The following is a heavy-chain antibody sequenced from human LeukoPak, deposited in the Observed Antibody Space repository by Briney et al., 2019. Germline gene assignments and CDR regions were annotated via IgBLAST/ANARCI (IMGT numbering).Heavy chain of an antibody. V-gene: IGHV4-39*01. D-gene: IGHD2-2*01. CDR3: ARLVRQYQLDY. CDR1: GGSISSSSYD. J-gene: IGHJ4*02. Sequence: SETLSLTCTVSGGSISSSSYDWGWIRQPPGKGLEWIGSIYYSGSTYYNPSLKSRVTISVDTSKNQFSLKLSSVTAADTAVYYCARLVRQYQLDYWGQGTLVTVSS. CDR2: IYYSGST.